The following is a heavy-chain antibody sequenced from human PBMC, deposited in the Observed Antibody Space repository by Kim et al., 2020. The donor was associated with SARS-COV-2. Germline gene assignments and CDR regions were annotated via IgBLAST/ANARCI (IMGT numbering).Heavy chain of an antibody. V-gene: IGHV3-30*01. D-gene: IGHD3-10*01. CDR3: ARDPNLGGSSYYYILDV. J-gene: IGHJ6*02. Sequence: VKGRFTISRDSSKHTLYLQMNSLRTEDTAVYYCARDPNLGGSSYYYILDVWGQGTTVTVSS.